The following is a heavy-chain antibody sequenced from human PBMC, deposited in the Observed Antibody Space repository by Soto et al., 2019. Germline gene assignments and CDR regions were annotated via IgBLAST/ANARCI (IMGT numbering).Heavy chain of an antibody. CDR1: GFPFSDYD. CDR2: ISSNGGST. CDR3: ARNYGGNSYAFDI. J-gene: IGHJ3*02. Sequence: GGSLRLSCAASGFPFSDYDMNWLRQAPGKGLEYVSAISSNGGSTYYANSVKGRFTISRDNSKNTLYLQMGSLRAEDMAVYYCARNYGGNSYAFDIWGQGTMVTVSS. V-gene: IGHV3-64*01. D-gene: IGHD2-21*02.